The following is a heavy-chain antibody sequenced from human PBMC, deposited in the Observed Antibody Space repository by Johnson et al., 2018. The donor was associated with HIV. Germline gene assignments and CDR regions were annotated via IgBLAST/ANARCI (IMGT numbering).Heavy chain of an antibody. CDR3: AREGLLRSMWTFDI. Sequence: VQLVESGGGVVQPGRSLRLSCAASGFTFSSYAMHWVRQAPGKGLEWVSYISSSGSTIYYADSVKGRFTISRDNAKNSLYLQMNSLRAEDTALYYCAREGLLRSMWTFDIWGQGTMVTVSS. D-gene: IGHD1-26*01. V-gene: IGHV3-48*04. CDR1: GFTFSSYA. CDR2: ISSSGSTI. J-gene: IGHJ3*02.